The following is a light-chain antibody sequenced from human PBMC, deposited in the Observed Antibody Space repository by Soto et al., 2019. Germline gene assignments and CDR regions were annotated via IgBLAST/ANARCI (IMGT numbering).Light chain of an antibody. J-gene: IGKJ1*01. Sequence: EIVMTQSPATLSVSPGERATLSCTASQSVSSNLAWYQQKPGQAPRLLIYGASTRATGIPARFSGSGSGTDFTLTISSLQSEDFAVYYCQQDNNWPRTFGQGTKVEIK. CDR3: QQDNNWPRT. CDR2: GAS. CDR1: QSVSSN. V-gene: IGKV3-15*01.